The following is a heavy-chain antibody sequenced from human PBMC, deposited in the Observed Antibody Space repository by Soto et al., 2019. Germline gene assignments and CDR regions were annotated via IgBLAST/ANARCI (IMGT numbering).Heavy chain of an antibody. D-gene: IGHD5-18*01. V-gene: IGHV3-23*01. CDR3: AKESGYSYGRVDY. CDR2: ISGSGGST. Sequence: GGSLRLSCAASGFTFSSYAMSWVRQAPGKGLKWVSGISGSGGSTHYADSVKGRFTISRDNSKNTLYLQMNSLRAEDTAVYYCAKESGYSYGRVDYWGQGTLVTASS. CDR1: GFTFSSYA. J-gene: IGHJ4*02.